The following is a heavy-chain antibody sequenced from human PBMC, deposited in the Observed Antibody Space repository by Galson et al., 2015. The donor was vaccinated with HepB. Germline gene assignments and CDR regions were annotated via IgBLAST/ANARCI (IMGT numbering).Heavy chain of an antibody. CDR2: ITSSSSTI. D-gene: IGHD4-11*01. Sequence: SLRLSCATSGFTFSAHAMHWVRQAPGKGLEWVSYITSSSSTIYYADSVKGRFTISRDNAKNSLYLQMNSLRVEDTAVYYCARLPRSNPGGVWGKGTTVTVSS. CDR3: ARLPRSNPGGV. J-gene: IGHJ6*04. V-gene: IGHV3-48*01. CDR1: GFTFSAHA.